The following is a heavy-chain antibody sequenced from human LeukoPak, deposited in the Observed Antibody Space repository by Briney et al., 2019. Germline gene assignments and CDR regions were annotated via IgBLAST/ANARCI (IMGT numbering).Heavy chain of an antibody. V-gene: IGHV3-30*03. CDR1: GFTFSSYG. J-gene: IGHJ3*02. CDR3: ARVPRTYGSGGDAFDI. CDR2: ISYDGSNK. D-gene: IGHD3-10*01. Sequence: GGSLRLSCAASGFTFSSYGMHWVRQAPGKGLEWVAVISYDGSNKYYADSVKGRFTISRDNSKNTLYLQMNSLRAEDTAVYYCARVPRTYGSGGDAFDIWGQGTMVTVSS.